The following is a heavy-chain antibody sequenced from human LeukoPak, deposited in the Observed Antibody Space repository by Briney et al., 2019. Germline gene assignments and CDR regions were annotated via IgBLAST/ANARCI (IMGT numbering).Heavy chain of an antibody. CDR1: GGSISSYY. CDR2: IYYSGST. D-gene: IGHD4-11*01. V-gene: IGHV4-59*01. CDR3: ARGVDYTNPLIDYYYYMDV. Sequence: SETLSLTCTVSGGSISSYYWSWIRQPPGKGMEWIGYIYYSGSTNYNPSLKSRVTISVDTSKNQFSLKLSSVTAADTAVYYCARGVDYTNPLIDYYYYMDVGGKGTTVTVSS. J-gene: IGHJ6*03.